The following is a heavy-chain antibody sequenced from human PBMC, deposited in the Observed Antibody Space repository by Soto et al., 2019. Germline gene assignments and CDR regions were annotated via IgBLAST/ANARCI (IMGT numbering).Heavy chain of an antibody. CDR3: ARIFFDFWSGYQLNWFDP. CDR2: MNPNSGNT. V-gene: IGHV1-8*01. D-gene: IGHD3-3*01. CDR1: GYTFTSYD. J-gene: IGHJ5*02. Sequence: ASVKVSCKASGYTFTSYDINWVRQATGQGLEWMGWMNPNSGNTGYAQKFQGRVTMTRNTSISTAYMELSSLRSEDTAGDYCARIFFDFWSGYQLNWFDPWGQGTLVTVSS.